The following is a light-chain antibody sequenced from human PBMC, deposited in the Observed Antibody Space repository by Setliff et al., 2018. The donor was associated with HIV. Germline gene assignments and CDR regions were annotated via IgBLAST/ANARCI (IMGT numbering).Light chain of an antibody. V-gene: IGLV2-23*02. CDR3: CSHADSNTFV. Sequence: QSALAQPASVSGSPGQSITIPCTGTSSDIGGYNSVSWYQQHPDKAPKLMIYDVTKRPSGVSNRFSGSKSGNTASLTISGLQAEDEADYYCCSHADSNTFVFGTGTKVTVL. J-gene: IGLJ1*01. CDR1: SSDIGGYNS. CDR2: DVT.